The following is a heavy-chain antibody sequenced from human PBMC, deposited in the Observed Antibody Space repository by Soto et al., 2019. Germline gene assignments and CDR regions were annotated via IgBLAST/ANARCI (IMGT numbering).Heavy chain of an antibody. J-gene: IGHJ4*02. CDR3: ARSYYDYVWGSYRSAHFDY. CDR1: GYTFTSYY. D-gene: IGHD3-16*02. CDR2: INPSGDST. Sequence: ASVKVSCKASGYTFTSYYMHWVRQAPGQGLEWMGIINPSGDSTSYAQKFQGRVTMTRDTSTNTVYMELSSLRSEDTAVYYCARSYYDYVWGSYRSAHFDYWGQGTLVTVSS. V-gene: IGHV1-46*01.